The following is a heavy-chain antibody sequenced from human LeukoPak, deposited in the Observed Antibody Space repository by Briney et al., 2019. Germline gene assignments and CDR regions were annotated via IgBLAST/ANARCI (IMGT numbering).Heavy chain of an antibody. CDR3: ARDLLCGGASCYEPDTFDT. CDR1: GFTFSSYE. J-gene: IGHJ3*02. V-gene: IGHV3-48*03. D-gene: IGHD2-15*01. Sequence: GSLRLSCAASGFTFSSYELNWVRQAPGKGLERISYISSGGGTIYYADSVKGRFTISRDDARNSLYLQMKSLRAEDTAVYYCARDLLCGGASCYEPDTFDTWGQGTMVTVSS. CDR2: ISSGGGTI.